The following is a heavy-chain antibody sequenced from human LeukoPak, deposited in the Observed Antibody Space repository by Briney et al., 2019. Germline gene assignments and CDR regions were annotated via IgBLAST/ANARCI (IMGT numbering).Heavy chain of an antibody. CDR3: ARALSGSYPTRFGP. CDR2: IYYSGST. J-gene: IGHJ5*02. D-gene: IGHD1-26*01. V-gene: IGHV4-39*07. Sequence: PSETLSLTCTVSGGSISGSSYYWGWIRQPPGKGLEWIGSIYYSGSTYYNPSLKSRVTISVDTSKNQFSLKLSSVTAADTAVYYCARALSGSYPTRFGPWGQGTLVTVSS. CDR1: GGSISGSSYY.